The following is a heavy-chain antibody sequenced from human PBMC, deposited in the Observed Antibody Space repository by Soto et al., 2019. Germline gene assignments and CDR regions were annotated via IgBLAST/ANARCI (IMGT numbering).Heavy chain of an antibody. CDR3: AKPLSGRYYNDAFDI. Sequence: QVQLVQSGAEVKKPGSSVKVSCKASGGTFSSYTISWVRQAPGQGLEWMGRIIPILGIANYAQKFQGRVTITADKSTSTAYMELSSLRAEDTAVYYCAKPLSGRYYNDAFDIWGQGTMVTVSS. V-gene: IGHV1-69*02. J-gene: IGHJ3*02. CDR2: IIPILGIA. CDR1: GGTFSSYT. D-gene: IGHD3-10*01.